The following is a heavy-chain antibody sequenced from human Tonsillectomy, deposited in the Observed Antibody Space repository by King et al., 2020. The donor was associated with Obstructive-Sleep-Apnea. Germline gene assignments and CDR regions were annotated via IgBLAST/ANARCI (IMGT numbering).Heavy chain of an antibody. J-gene: IGHJ6*02. Sequence: VQLVESGGGLVKPGGSLRLSCAASGFTFSNAWMSWVRQAPGKGLEWVGRIKSKTDGGTTDYAAPVKGRFTISRDDSKNTLYLQMNSLKTEDTAVYYCTNDRIAAPRGGYYYGMDVWGQGTTVTVSS. CDR2: IKSKTDGGTT. D-gene: IGHD6-13*01. CDR1: GFTFSNAW. CDR3: TNDRIAAPRGGYYYGMDV. V-gene: IGHV3-15*01.